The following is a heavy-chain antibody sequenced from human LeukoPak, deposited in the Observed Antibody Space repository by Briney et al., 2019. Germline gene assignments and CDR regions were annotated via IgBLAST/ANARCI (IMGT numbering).Heavy chain of an antibody. Sequence: ESLNISCMGSGYRFNNYWIGWVRQMPGKGLEWMGIIYPGDSDTRYSPSFQGQVPISADKSISTAYLQRSSLKASDTAMYYCARHTAVTGPHDYWGQGTLVTVSS. D-gene: IGHD6-19*01. CDR3: ARHTAVTGPHDY. CDR2: IYPGDSDT. V-gene: IGHV5-51*01. CDR1: GYRFNNYW. J-gene: IGHJ4*02.